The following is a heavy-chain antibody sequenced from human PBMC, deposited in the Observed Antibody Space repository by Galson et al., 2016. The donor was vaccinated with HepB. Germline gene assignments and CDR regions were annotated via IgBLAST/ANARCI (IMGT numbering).Heavy chain of an antibody. V-gene: IGHV3-23*01. CDR1: GFTFSSYS. CDR3: AKSSCGGECYYRMDV. J-gene: IGHJ6*02. Sequence: SLRLSCAASGFTFSSYSMTWVRQAPGKGLEWVSAISGSGGRTLYADSVKGRFSISRDGSKNTLYLQLNSQRVEDTAVYYCAKSSCGGECYYRMDVWGHGTTVTVS. D-gene: IGHD2-21*01. CDR2: ISGSGGRT.